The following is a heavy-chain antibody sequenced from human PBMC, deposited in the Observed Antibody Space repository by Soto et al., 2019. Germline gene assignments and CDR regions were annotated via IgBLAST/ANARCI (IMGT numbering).Heavy chain of an antibody. CDR3: ARGNIVVVVAATQEYYFDY. V-gene: IGHV4-39*01. Sequence: QLQLQESGPGLVKPSETLSLTCTVSGGSISSSSYYWGWIRQPTGKGLEWIGSIYYSGSTYYNPSLKSRVTISVDTSKNQFSLKLSSVTAADTAVYYCARGNIVVVVAATQEYYFDYWGQGTLVTVSS. CDR2: IYYSGST. D-gene: IGHD2-15*01. CDR1: GGSISSSSYY. J-gene: IGHJ4*02.